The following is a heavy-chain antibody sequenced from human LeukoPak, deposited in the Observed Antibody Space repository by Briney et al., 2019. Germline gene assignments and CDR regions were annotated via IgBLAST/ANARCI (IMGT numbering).Heavy chain of an antibody. D-gene: IGHD1-7*01. J-gene: IGHJ4*02. CDR1: GFTFSSYA. V-gene: IGHV3-23*01. Sequence: PGGSLRLSCAASGFTFSSYAMSWVRQAPGKGLEWVSAISGSGGSTDYAAPVKGRFTISRDDSENTLYLQMNSLKTEDTAVYYCTTYRYNWNYVFDYWGQGTLVTVSS. CDR3: TTYRYNWNYVFDY. CDR2: ISGSGGST.